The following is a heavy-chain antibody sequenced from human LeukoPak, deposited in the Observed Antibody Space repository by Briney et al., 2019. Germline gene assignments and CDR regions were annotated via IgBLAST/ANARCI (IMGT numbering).Heavy chain of an antibody. Sequence: GGSLRLSCAASGFTFSSYAMSWVRQAPGKGLEWVSLIRCSGDSTYYTDSVKGRFTLSRDNSKNTLYLQMNSLRAEDTAIYYCAKARGYSYDYGDYWGQGTLVTVSS. V-gene: IGHV3-23*01. CDR1: GFTFSSYA. J-gene: IGHJ4*02. D-gene: IGHD5-18*01. CDR3: AKARGYSYDYGDY. CDR2: IRCSGDST.